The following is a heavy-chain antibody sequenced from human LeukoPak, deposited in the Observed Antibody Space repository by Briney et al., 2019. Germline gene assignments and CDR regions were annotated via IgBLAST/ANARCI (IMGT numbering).Heavy chain of an antibody. D-gene: IGHD2-15*01. J-gene: IGHJ5*02. Sequence: GGSLRLSCAASGFTFDRFTIHWVRQTPGKGLEWVSLINRRGHTFYADSVKGRFTISRDNAKNSLYLQMNSLRAEDTAVYYCARDWDPYCSGGSCYSGRRGFDPWGQGTLVTVSS. CDR2: INRRGHT. V-gene: IGHV3-43*01. CDR3: ARDWDPYCSGGSCYSGRRGFDP. CDR1: GFTFDRFT.